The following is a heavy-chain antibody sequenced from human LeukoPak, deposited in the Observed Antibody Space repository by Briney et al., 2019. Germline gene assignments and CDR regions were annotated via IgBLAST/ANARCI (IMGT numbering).Heavy chain of an antibody. D-gene: IGHD3-3*01. J-gene: IGHJ4*02. Sequence: PGGSLRLSCAASGFTFSGSAMHWVRQASGKGLEWVGHIGNKASNYATDYAPSLKGRFTISRDDSKDTAYLQVNSLKPEDTAVYYCAGNYDSWTGLNYWGLGTLVTVPS. CDR3: AGNYDSWTGLNY. CDR1: GFTFSGSA. V-gene: IGHV3-73*01. CDR2: IGNKASNYAT.